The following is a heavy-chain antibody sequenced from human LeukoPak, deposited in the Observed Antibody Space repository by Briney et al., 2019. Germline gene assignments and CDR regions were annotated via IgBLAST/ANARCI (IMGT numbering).Heavy chain of an antibody. CDR1: GFTFSSSW. Sequence: GGSLRLSCAASGFTFSSSWMSWVRQAPGKGLEWVANIKQDGSEKYYVDSVKGRFTISRDNAKNSLYLQMNSLRAEDTAVYYCARDITQLWFGDYVAYYYYYMDVWGKGTTVTVSS. D-gene: IGHD3-10*01. V-gene: IGHV3-7*01. CDR2: IKQDGSEK. CDR3: ARDITQLWFGDYVAYYYYYMDV. J-gene: IGHJ6*03.